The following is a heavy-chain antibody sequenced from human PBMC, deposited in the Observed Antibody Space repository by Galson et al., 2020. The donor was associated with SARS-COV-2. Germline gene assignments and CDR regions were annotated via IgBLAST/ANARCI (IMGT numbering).Heavy chain of an antibody. V-gene: IGHV1-2*04. CDR3: ARETGMTTFNFVDF. CDR1: GYTFTGYY. D-gene: IGHD4-4*01. J-gene: IGHJ4*02. CDR2: INPNSGGT. Sequence: GESLKISCKASGYTFTGYYMHWVRQAPGQGLEWMGRINPNSGGTNYAQKFQGWVTMTRDTSISTAYMELSRLKSDDPAVYYCARETGMTTFNFVDFWGQGTLVTVSS.